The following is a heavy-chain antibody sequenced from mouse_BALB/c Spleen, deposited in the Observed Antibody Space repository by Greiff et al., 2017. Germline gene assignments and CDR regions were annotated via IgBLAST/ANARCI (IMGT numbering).Heavy chain of an antibody. CDR2: ISSGGGST. D-gene: IGHD1-2*01. CDR3: ARYYYGYVY. CDR1: GFAFSSYD. J-gene: IGHJ2*01. V-gene: IGHV5-12-1*01. Sequence: EVKLLESGGGLVKPGGSLKLSCAASGFAFSSYDMSWVRQTPEKRLEWVAYISSGGGSTYYPDTVKGRFTIYRDNAKNTLYLQMSSLKSEDTAMYYCARYYYGYVYWGQGTTLTVSS.